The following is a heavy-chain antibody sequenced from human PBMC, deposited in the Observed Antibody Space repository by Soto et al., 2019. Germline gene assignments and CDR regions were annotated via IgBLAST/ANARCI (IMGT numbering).Heavy chain of an antibody. Sequence: QVQLQESGPGLVKPSETLSLTCAVSGDSISSRNWWSWVRQTPGKGLEYIGEIHHSGSTNYNPSLKSRVTMSVDKSKNQFSQTLNSVSAADTYLYYCARRKLETMYVGGVDPWGQGTVVRVSS. CDR1: GDSISSRNW. D-gene: IGHD2-8*01. CDR3: ARRKLETMYVGGVDP. V-gene: IGHV4-4*02. J-gene: IGHJ5*02. CDR2: IHHSGST.